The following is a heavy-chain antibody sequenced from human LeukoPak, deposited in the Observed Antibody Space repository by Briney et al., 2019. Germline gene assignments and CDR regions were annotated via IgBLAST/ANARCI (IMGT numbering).Heavy chain of an antibody. CDR2: ISGSGGST. CDR1: GFTFSSYA. CDR3: AKGQDYDFWSGYWIFDY. V-gene: IGHV3-23*01. Sequence: GGSLRLSCAASGFTFSSYAMSWVRQAPGKGLEWVSAISGSGGSTYYADSVKGRFTISRDNSKNTLYLQMNSLRAEDTAVYYCAKGQDYDFWSGYWIFDYWGQGTLVTVSS. D-gene: IGHD3-3*01. J-gene: IGHJ4*02.